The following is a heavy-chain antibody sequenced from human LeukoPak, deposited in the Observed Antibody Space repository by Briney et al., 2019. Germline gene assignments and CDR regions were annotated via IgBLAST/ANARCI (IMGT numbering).Heavy chain of an antibody. CDR3: ARSRGYYSSVDY. CDR2: IIPIFGTA. Sequence: SVKVSCKASGGTFSSYAISWVRQAPGQGLEWMGGIIPIFGTANYAQKFQGRVTITADESTSTAYMKLSSLRSEDTAVYYCARSRGYYSSVDYWGQGTLVTVSS. CDR1: GGTFSSYA. D-gene: IGHD6-25*01. J-gene: IGHJ4*02. V-gene: IGHV1-69*01.